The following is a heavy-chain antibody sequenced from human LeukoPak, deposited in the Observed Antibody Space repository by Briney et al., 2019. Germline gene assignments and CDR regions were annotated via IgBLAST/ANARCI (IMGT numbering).Heavy chain of an antibody. CDR1: GYTFTSYD. V-gene: IGHV1-8*01. Sequence: ASVKVSCKASGYTFTSYDINWVRQATGQGLEWMGWMNPNSGNTGYAQKFQGRVTMTRNTSISTAYMELSGLRSEDTAVYYCARGGPGRYDYVWGSYIWFDPWGQGTLVTVSS. J-gene: IGHJ5*02. D-gene: IGHD3-16*01. CDR2: MNPNSGNT. CDR3: ARGGPGRYDYVWGSYIWFDP.